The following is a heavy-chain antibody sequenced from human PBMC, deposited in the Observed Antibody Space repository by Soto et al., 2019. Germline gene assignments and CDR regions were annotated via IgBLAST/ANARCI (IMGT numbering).Heavy chain of an antibody. CDR2: IYYSGST. Sequence: ASETLSLTCTVSGGSIISSSYYWGWIRQPPGKGLEWIGSIYYSGSTYYNPSLKSRVTISVDTSKNQFSLKLSSVTAADTAVYYCLRGVRGVPDYWGQGTLVTVSS. V-gene: IGHV4-39*01. CDR3: LRGVRGVPDY. J-gene: IGHJ4*02. D-gene: IGHD3-10*01. CDR1: GGSIISSSYY.